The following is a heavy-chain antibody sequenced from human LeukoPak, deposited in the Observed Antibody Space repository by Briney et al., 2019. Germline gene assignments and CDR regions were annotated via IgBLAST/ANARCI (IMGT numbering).Heavy chain of an antibody. CDR2: IYTGGIT. D-gene: IGHD3-16*01. J-gene: IGHJ4*02. CDR3: ARDQVTSGGGLDY. Sequence: GGSLRLSCAASGFSISSHFMTWVRQAQGKGLEWVSVIYTGGITHYADSVAGRFTISRDNSKNTLYLQMNRLRVEDTAVYYCARDQVTSGGGLDYWGQGTLVTVSS. CDR1: GFSISSHF. V-gene: IGHV3-53*01.